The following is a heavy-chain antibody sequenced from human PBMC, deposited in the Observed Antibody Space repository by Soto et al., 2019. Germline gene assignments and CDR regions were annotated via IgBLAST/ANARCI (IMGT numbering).Heavy chain of an antibody. CDR3: TRAATGSYHSAY. V-gene: IGHV1-18*04. Sequence: QVQLVQSGPEVKNPGASVRVSCVASGYAFTSYGANWVRQAPGQGLEWMGWIAPHSGRTTYLPKFQGRVTMTADVSTNTAYIELRSLTSDDTGIYYCTRAATGSYHSAYWGQGTVVT. D-gene: IGHD3-10*01. J-gene: IGHJ4*02. CDR2: IAPHSGRT. CDR1: GYAFTSYG.